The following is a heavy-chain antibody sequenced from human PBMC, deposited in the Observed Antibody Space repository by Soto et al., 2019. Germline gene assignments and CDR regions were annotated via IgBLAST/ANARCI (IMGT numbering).Heavy chain of an antibody. CDR1: GFTFSSHS. CDR2: IRLEGSAS. V-gene: IGHV3-7*01. D-gene: IGHD5-12*01. Sequence: EVQLVESGGGLVQPGESRRLSCAVSGFTFSSHSMSWVRQAPGQGLEWVATIRLEGSASYYVDSVKGRFTISTDNANASIYLPMNTLIADDTAVYYCVNDQGTDIFASALNFCGHGTTFTVCS. CDR3: VNDQGTDIFASALNF. J-gene: IGHJ3*01.